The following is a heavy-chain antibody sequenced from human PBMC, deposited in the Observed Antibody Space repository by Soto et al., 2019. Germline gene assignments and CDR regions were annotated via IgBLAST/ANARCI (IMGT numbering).Heavy chain of an antibody. CDR1: GFSFSNYG. CDR2: ISYDGSNK. V-gene: IGHV3-30*18. J-gene: IGHJ6*02. CDR3: AKDWRWNVLNNGMNV. D-gene: IGHD3-3*01. Sequence: QEHVVESGGGVVQPGRSLRLSCAASGFSFSNYGMHWVRQAPGKGLEWVAAISYDGSNKYHGDSVKGRFTISRDNSKNTMYPQMNSMRAEDTAVSFCAKDWRWNVLNNGMNVWGQGSTVTVSS.